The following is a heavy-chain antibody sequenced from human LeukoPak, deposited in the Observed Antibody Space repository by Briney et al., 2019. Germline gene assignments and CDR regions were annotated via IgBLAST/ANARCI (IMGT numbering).Heavy chain of an antibody. J-gene: IGHJ4*02. D-gene: IGHD2-21*02. V-gene: IGHV3-23*01. Sequence: QTGGSLRLSCAASGFTFSSYAMSWVRQAPGKGLEWVSVISPGGGTTYQADSVRGRFTISRDNSKNTLYLQMNSLRDEDTALYYCAKRSVGTAFHHDFWGQGTLVIVSS. CDR2: ISPGGGTT. CDR3: AKRSVGTAFHHDF. CDR1: GFTFSSYA.